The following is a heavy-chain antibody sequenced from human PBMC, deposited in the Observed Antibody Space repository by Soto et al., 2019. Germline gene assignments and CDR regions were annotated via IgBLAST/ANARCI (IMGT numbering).Heavy chain of an antibody. CDR2: IYYSGST. D-gene: IGHD5-12*01. CDR3: VRSRYSGYDSLDY. V-gene: IGHV4-59*08. CDR1: GGSISSYY. J-gene: IGHJ4*02. Sequence: PSETLSLTCTVSGGSISSYYWSWIRQPPGKGLEWIGYIYYSGSTNYNPSLKSRVTISVDTSKNQFSLKLSSVTAADTAVYYCVRSRYSGYDSLDYWGQGTLVTVSS.